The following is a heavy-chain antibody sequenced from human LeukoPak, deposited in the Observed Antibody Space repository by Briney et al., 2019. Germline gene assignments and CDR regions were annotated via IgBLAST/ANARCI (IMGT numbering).Heavy chain of an antibody. J-gene: IGHJ5*02. V-gene: IGHV4-39*01. CDR2: IYYSGST. CDR1: GGSLSSSSYY. CDR3: ASLLLWFGELSPEYNWFDP. D-gene: IGHD3-10*01. Sequence: SETLSLTCTVSGGSLSSSSYYWGWIRHPPGKGLEWIGSIYYSGSTYYNPSLKSRVTISVDTSKNQFSLKLSSVTAADTAVYYCASLLLWFGELSPEYNWFDPWGQGTLVTVSS.